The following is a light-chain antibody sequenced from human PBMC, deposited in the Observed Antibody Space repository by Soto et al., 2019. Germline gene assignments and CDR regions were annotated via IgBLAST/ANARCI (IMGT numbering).Light chain of an antibody. CDR1: SGHSSYA. Sequence: QPVLTQSPSASASLGASVKLTCSLSSGHSSYAIAWHQQQPEKGPRYLMKLNSDGSHTKGDGIPDRFSGSSSGAERYLTISSIQSEDEDDYYCQTWGTGIRVFGGGTQLTVL. J-gene: IGLJ2*01. CDR2: LNSDGSH. CDR3: QTWGTGIRV. V-gene: IGLV4-69*01.